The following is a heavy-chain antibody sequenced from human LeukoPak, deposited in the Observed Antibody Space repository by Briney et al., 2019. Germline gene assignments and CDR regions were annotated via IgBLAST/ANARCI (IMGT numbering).Heavy chain of an antibody. CDR2: NNHSGST. V-gene: IGHV4-34*01. Sequence: SETLSLTCGVYGGSFSNYYWSWIRQPPGKGLEWIGENNHSGSTNYNPSLKSRVTISVDTTKNQFSLKLSSVTAADTAVYYCARGRYGGKYWGQGTLVTVSS. CDR1: GGSFSNYY. D-gene: IGHD4-23*01. CDR3: ARGRYGGKY. J-gene: IGHJ4*02.